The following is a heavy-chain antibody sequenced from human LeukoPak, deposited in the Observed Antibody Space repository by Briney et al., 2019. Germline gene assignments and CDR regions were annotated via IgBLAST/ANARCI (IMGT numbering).Heavy chain of an antibody. CDR1: GGSISSYY. D-gene: IGHD3-16*02. CDR2: IYYSGST. CDR3: ARVRPFGGVIAKPSPRSRVFDY. J-gene: IGHJ4*02. Sequence: SETLSLTRTVSGGSISSYYWSWIRQPPGKGLEWIGYIYYSGSTNYNPSLKSRVTISVDTSKNQFSLKLSSVTAADTAVYYCARVRPFGGVIAKPSPRSRVFDYWGQGTLVTVSS. V-gene: IGHV4-59*01.